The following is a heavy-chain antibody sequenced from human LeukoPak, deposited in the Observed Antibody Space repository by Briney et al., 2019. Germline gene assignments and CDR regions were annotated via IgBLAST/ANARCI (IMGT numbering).Heavy chain of an antibody. J-gene: IGHJ4*02. D-gene: IGHD4-11*01. Sequence: SETLSLTCTVSGGSMSGYYWSWIRQPPGKGLEWIGYIYYSGGANYNPSLKSRVTMSVDTSKSQSSLNLISVTAADTAVYFCARGKGVAVNPLDYWGQGTQVTVSS. CDR1: GGSMSGYY. CDR3: ARGKGVAVNPLDY. CDR2: IYYSGGA. V-gene: IGHV4-59*01.